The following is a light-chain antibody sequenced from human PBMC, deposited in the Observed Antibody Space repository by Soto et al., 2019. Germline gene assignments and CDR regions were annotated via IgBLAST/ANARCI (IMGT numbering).Light chain of an antibody. J-gene: IGKJ1*01. Sequence: DIKMTQSPSTLSASVGDRVTITCRASQSISSWLAWYQQKPGKAPKLLIYKASSLESGVPSRFSGSGSGTEFTLTISSLQPDDFATYYCQQYNSSWTFGQGTKVDI. CDR3: QQYNSSWT. V-gene: IGKV1-5*03. CDR2: KAS. CDR1: QSISSW.